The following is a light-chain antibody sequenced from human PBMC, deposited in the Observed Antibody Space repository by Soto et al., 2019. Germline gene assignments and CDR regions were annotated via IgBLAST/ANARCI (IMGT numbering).Light chain of an antibody. V-gene: IGLV1-47*01. J-gene: IGLJ2*01. CDR3: GAWDDSLSVVV. Sequence: QSVLTQPPSASGTPGQKVTISCSGSGSNIGSNHVYWYQQIPGAAPKLLIYTNNQRPSGVPDRFSGSKSGTSASLAISGLRSEDEADYYCGAWDDSLSVVVFGGGTKLTVL. CDR1: GSNIGSNH. CDR2: TNN.